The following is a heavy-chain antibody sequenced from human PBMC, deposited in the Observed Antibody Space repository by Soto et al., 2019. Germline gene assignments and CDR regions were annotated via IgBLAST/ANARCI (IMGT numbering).Heavy chain of an antibody. V-gene: IGHV3-33*01. CDR1: GFTFSSYG. J-gene: IGHJ4*02. D-gene: IGHD4-17*01. CDR3: ARVLGDYGSFDY. Sequence: QVQLVESGGGVVQPGRSLRLSCAASGFTFSSYGMHRVRQAPGKGLEWVAVIWYDGSNKYYADSVKGRFTISRDNSKNTLYMQMNSLRAEDTAVYYCARVLGDYGSFDYWGQGTLVTVSS. CDR2: IWYDGSNK.